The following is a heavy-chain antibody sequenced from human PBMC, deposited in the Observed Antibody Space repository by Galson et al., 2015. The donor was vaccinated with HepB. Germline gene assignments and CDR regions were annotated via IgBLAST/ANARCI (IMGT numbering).Heavy chain of an antibody. Sequence: SVKVSCKGSGYTFTSYYMHWVRQAPGQGLEWMGIINPSGGSTSYAQKFQGRVTMTRDTSTSTVYMELSSLRSEDTAVYYCARDGGDSSSWYYFDYWGQGTLVTVSS. CDR1: GYTFTSYY. J-gene: IGHJ4*02. CDR2: INPSGGST. CDR3: ARDGGDSSSWYYFDY. D-gene: IGHD6-13*01. V-gene: IGHV1-46*03.